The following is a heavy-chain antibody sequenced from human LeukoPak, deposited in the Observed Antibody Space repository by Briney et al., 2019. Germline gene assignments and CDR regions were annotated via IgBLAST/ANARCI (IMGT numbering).Heavy chain of an antibody. CDR1: GFTFSSYS. CDR3: AVGWDSATLDY. CDR2: ISSSSSYI. Sequence: GGSLRLSCAASGFTFSSYSMKWVRQAPGKGLEWVSSISSSSSYIYYADSVKGRFTISRDNAKNSLYLQMNSLRAEDTAVYYCAVGWDSATLDYWGQGTLVTVSS. D-gene: IGHD2-15*01. J-gene: IGHJ4*02. V-gene: IGHV3-21*01.